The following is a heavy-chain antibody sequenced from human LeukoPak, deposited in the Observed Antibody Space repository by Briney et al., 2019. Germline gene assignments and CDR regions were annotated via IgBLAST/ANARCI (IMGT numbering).Heavy chain of an antibody. J-gene: IGHJ4*02. Sequence: ASVKVSCKASGGTFSSYAISWVRQAPGQGLEWMGRIIPIFGKANYAQKFQGRVTITTDESTSTAYMELSSLRSEDTAVYYCAREAGYSYGQTQSYFDYGGQGTLVTVSS. CDR1: GGTFSSYA. D-gene: IGHD5-18*01. CDR2: IIPIFGKA. CDR3: AREAGYSYGQTQSYFDY. V-gene: IGHV1-69*05.